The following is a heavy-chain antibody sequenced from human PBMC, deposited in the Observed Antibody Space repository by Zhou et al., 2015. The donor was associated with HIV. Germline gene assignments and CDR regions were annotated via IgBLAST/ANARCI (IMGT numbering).Heavy chain of an antibody. D-gene: IGHD5-24*01. CDR1: GGTFSSYA. CDR2: IIPIFGTA. CDR3: ASSKWGGSDGYNRNGVFMDY. V-gene: IGHV1-69*12. J-gene: IGHJ4*02. Sequence: QVQLVQSGAEVKKPGSSVKVSCKASGGTFSSYAISWVRQAPGQGLEWMGGIIPIFGTANYAQKFQGRVTITADESTSTAYMELSSLRSEDTAVYYCASSKWGGSDGYNRNGVFMDYWGQGTLVTVS.